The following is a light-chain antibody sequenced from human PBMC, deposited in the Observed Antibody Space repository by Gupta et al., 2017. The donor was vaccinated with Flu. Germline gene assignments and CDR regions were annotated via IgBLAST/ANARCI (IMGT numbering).Light chain of an antibody. J-gene: IGKJ2*03. V-gene: IGKV3-20*01. Sequence: EIVLTQSPDTLSLSQGEKATLSCRASQSITSTYLAWYQHKPGQAPRLLIYGASSRATGIPDRFSGSGSGTDFTLTISRLEPEDFAVYYCQQYGSSPFSCGQGTKLEIK. CDR2: GAS. CDR1: QSITSTY. CDR3: QQYGSSPFS.